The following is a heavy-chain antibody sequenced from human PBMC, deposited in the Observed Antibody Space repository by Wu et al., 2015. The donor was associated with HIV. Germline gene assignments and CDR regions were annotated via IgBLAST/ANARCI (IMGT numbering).Heavy chain of an antibody. CDR1: GGTFSSYA. V-gene: IGHV1-69*13. J-gene: IGHJ6*02. CDR3: ARDYYDSSGYYPRDGMDV. Sequence: QVQLVQSGAEVKKPGSSVKVSCKASGGTFSSYAISWVRQAPGQGLEWMGRIIPIFGTANYAQKFQGRVTITADESTSTAYMELSSLRSEDTAVYYCARDYYDSSGYYPRDGMDVWGQGTTVTVSS. D-gene: IGHD3-22*01. CDR2: IIPIFGTA.